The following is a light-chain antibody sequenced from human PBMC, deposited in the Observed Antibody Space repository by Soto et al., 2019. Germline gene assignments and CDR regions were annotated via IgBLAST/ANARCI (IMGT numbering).Light chain of an antibody. CDR2: DAS. V-gene: IGKV3-11*01. Sequence: EIVLTQSPATLSLSPGERATLSCRASQSVSSYLAWYQQKPGQAPRLLIYDASNRATGIPARFSGSGSGTDFTPTSSSLEPEDFAVYYCQQRSNWPPPTFGQGTKVEIK. J-gene: IGKJ1*01. CDR3: QQRSNWPPPT. CDR1: QSVSSY.